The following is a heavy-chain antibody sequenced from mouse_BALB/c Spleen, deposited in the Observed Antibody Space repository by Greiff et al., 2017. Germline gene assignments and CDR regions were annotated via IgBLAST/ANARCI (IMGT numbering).Heavy chain of an antibody. CDR3: ASYYGSSYHY. J-gene: IGHJ2*01. CDR1: GFTFSSYG. CDR2: INSNGGST. Sequence: DVMLVESGGGLVQPGGSLKLSCAASGFTFSSYGMSWVRQTPDKRLELVATINSNGGSTYYPDSVKGRFTISRDNAKNTLYLQMSSLKSEDTAMYYCASYYGSSYHYWGQGTTLTVSS. D-gene: IGHD1-1*01. V-gene: IGHV5-6-3*01.